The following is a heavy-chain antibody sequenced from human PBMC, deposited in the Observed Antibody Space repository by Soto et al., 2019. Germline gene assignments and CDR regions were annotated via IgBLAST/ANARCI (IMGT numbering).Heavy chain of an antibody. CDR3: ARIRGVSYYFDY. CDR2: INHSGST. J-gene: IGHJ4*02. V-gene: IGHV4-34*01. D-gene: IGHD3-10*01. Sequence: SETLSLTCAVYGGSFSGYYWSWIRQPPGKGLEWIGEINHSGSTNYNPSLKSRVTISVDTSKNQFSLKLSSVTAADTAVYYCARIRGVSYYFDYWGQGTLVTVSS. CDR1: GGSFSGYY.